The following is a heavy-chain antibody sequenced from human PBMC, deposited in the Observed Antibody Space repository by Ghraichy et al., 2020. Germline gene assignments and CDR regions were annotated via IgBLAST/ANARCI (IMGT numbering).Heavy chain of an antibody. CDR1: GYTFTSYG. CDR2: ISTYNTNT. V-gene: IGHV1-18*01. J-gene: IGHJ4*02. Sequence: ASVKVSCKASGYTFTSYGISWVRQAPGQGLEWMGWISTYNTNTYLAQKFQGRVTMTTDTSTRTAYMDLRSLRSDDTALYYCATEISGQALDYWGQGTLVTVSS. D-gene: IGHD2-15*01. CDR3: ATEISGQALDY.